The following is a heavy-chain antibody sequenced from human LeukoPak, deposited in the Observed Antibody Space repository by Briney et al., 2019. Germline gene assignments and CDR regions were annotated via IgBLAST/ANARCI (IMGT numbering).Heavy chain of an antibody. V-gene: IGHV4-59*01. CDR3: ARVGRDEYYYYYYMDV. Sequence: SESLSLTSTVSGGSISSYYWSWIRQPPGKGLERIGYISYSGSANYNPSLKSRVTISVDTSKNQFSLKLSSVTAADTAVYYCARVGRDEYYYYYYMDVWGEGTTVTVSS. CDR2: ISYSGSA. J-gene: IGHJ6*03. CDR1: GGSISSYY. D-gene: IGHD3-16*01.